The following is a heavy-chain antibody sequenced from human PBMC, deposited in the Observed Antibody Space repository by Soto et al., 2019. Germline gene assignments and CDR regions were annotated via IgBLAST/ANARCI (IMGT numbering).Heavy chain of an antibody. Sequence: EVLLVESGGGFVQPGGSLRLSCAASGFTVSNYYMTWVRQAPGKGLEWVSVIQGGGSISYADSVRDRFTISRDSSKNTVFLQMSSLRHEDTAVYFCARGEGSGRNSLGDGGQGTLVTVSS. CDR3: ARGEGSGRNSLGD. J-gene: IGHJ4*02. V-gene: IGHV3-66*01. D-gene: IGHD3-10*01. CDR1: GFTVSNYY. CDR2: IQGGGSI.